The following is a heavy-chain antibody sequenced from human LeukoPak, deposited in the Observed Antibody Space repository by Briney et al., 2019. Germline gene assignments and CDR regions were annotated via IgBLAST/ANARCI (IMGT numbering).Heavy chain of an antibody. CDR1: GFTFSSYG. CDR2: ISGSGGST. V-gene: IGHV3-23*01. D-gene: IGHD1-26*01. Sequence: QPGGSLRLSCAASGFTFSSYGMNWVRQAPGKGLEWVSGISGSGGSTYYADSVKGRFTISRDNSKNTMYLQMNTLRPEDTAVYYCAKSVGFYYYYYMDVWGKGTTVTISS. CDR3: AKSVGFYYYYYMDV. J-gene: IGHJ6*03.